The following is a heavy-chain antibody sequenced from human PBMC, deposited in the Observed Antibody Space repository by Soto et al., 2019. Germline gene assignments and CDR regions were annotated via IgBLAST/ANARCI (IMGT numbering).Heavy chain of an antibody. CDR2: ISAYNGNT. J-gene: IGHJ6*02. CDR3: ARDLLAGARYYYGMDV. CDR1: GYTFTSYG. Sequence: QVQLVQSGAEVKKPGASVKVSCKASGYTFTSYGISWVRQAPGQGLEWMGWISAYNGNTNYAQKLQGRVTMTTDTSTSTAYMELRSLRSDATAVYYCARDLLAGARYYYGMDVWGQGTTVTVSS. D-gene: IGHD6-13*01. V-gene: IGHV1-18*01.